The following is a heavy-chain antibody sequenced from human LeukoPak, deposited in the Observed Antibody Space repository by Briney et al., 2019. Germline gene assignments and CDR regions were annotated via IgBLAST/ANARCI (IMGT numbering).Heavy chain of an antibody. CDR1: GFTFSNAW. D-gene: IGHD2-2*01. Sequence: PGGSLRLSCAASGFTFSNAWMSWVRQAPGKGLEWVGRIKSKTDGGTTDYAAPVKGRFTISRDDSKNTLYLQMNSLKTEDTAVYYCTIWDCSSTSCENFDYWGQGTLVTVSS. J-gene: IGHJ4*02. CDR3: TIWDCSSTSCENFDY. CDR2: IKSKTDGGTT. V-gene: IGHV3-15*01.